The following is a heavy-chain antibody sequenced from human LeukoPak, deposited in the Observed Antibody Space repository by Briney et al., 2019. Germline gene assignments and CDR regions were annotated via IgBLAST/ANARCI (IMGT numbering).Heavy chain of an antibody. D-gene: IGHD4-11*01. V-gene: IGHV4-30-4*01. Sequence: PSQTLSLTCTVSGGSISSGDYYWSWIRQPPGKGLEWIGYIYYSGSTYYNPSLKSRVTISVDRSKNQFSLKLSSVTAADTAVYYCAGALQDYYYYGMDVWGQGTTVTVSS. CDR3: AGALQDYYYYGMDV. CDR2: IYYSGST. J-gene: IGHJ6*02. CDR1: GGSISSGDYY.